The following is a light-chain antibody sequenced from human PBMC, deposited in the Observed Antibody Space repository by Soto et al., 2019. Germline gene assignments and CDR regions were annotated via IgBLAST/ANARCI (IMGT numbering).Light chain of an antibody. CDR3: QQANSYPWT. CDR1: QSISSY. Sequence: DIQMTQSPSSLSASVGDRVTITCRASQSISSYLNWYQQKPGKAPKLLIYAASSLQSGVPSRFSGSGSGTDFTLTISSLQPEDFATYYCQQANSYPWTFGQGTKVEIE. CDR2: AAS. J-gene: IGKJ1*01. V-gene: IGKV1-39*01.